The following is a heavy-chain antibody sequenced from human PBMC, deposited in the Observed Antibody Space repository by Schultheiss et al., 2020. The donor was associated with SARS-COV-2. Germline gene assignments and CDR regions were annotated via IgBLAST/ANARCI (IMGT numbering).Heavy chain of an antibody. CDR2: TWNDGTNE. J-gene: IGHJ5*02. CDR3: ARDYYGAGSYPHDL. V-gene: IGHV3-33*08. CDR1: GFTFKSYS. D-gene: IGHD3-10*01. Sequence: GESLKISCAASGFTFKSYSMNWVRQAPGKGLEWVAVTWNDGTNEYYAEPVKGRFTFCRDNSKNTLYLQLNSLRAEDTAVYYCARDYYGAGSYPHDLWGQGTLVTVSS.